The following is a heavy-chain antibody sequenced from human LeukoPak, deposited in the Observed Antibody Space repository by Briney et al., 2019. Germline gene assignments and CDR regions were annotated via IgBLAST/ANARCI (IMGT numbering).Heavy chain of an antibody. CDR2: ISSGGTYK. Sequence: KTGGSLRLSCAASGFTFSSYGMHWVRQAPGKGLEWVSSISSGGTYKYYADSVKGRFTISRDNAQNSLYLQMNSLRAEDSSVYYCARPTTVTTISADAFDIWGQGTMVTVSS. J-gene: IGHJ3*02. CDR1: GFTFSSYG. V-gene: IGHV3-21*01. D-gene: IGHD4-17*01. CDR3: ARPTTVTTISADAFDI.